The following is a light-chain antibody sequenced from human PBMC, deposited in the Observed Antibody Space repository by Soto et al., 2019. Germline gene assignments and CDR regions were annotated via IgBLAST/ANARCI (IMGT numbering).Light chain of an antibody. V-gene: IGKV3-20*01. J-gene: IGKJ1*01. Sequence: EIELTQSPATLSLSPGERATLSCRASQSVSSSLAWYQQKHGQAPRLLISDTSNRATGIPARFSGSGSGTDFTLTISRLEPEDFAVYYCQQYGSSPQTFGQGTKVDIK. CDR2: DTS. CDR3: QQYGSSPQT. CDR1: QSVSSS.